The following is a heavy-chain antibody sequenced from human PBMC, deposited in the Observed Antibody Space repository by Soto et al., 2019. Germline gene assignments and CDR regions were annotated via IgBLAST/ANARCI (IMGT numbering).Heavy chain of an antibody. CDR2: VSDDGNNK. CDR1: GFTFNNYA. CDR3: VRDYSSWFFDY. D-gene: IGHD6-13*01. V-gene: IGHV3-30-3*01. Sequence: PGGSLRLSCVASGFTFNNYARHWVRQAPGKGLEWVAVVSDDGNNKFYADSVKGRFTISRDNSNNTVDLQMSSLRVEDTALYYCVRDYSSWFFDYWGQGTLVTVSS. J-gene: IGHJ4*02.